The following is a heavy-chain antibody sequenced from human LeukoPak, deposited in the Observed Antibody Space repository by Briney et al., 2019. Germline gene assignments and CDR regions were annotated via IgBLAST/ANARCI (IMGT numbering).Heavy chain of an antibody. CDR2: IYYSGTT. CDR3: ARGGYCSGAACYPDY. CDR1: GGSISSYY. J-gene: IGHJ4*02. D-gene: IGHD2-15*01. Sequence: SETLSLTCTVSGGSISSYYWSWIRQPPGKGVEWIGYIYYSGTTNYNPSLKSRVTISVDTSKNQFSLKLTSVTAADTAVYYCARGGYCSGAACYPDYWGPGALVTVSS. V-gene: IGHV4-59*01.